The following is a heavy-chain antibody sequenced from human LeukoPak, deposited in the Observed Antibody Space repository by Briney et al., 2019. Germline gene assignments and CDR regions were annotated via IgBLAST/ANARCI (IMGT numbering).Heavy chain of an antibody. CDR1: GFTFSSYS. D-gene: IGHD2-15*01. Sequence: GGSLRLSCAASGFTFSSYSMNWVRQAPGKGLEWVSSISSSSSYIYYADSVKGRFTISRDNAKNSLYLQMNSLRAEHTAVYYCARDYCSGGSCYRNDAFDIWGQGTMVTVSS. J-gene: IGHJ3*02. CDR3: ARDYCSGGSCYRNDAFDI. V-gene: IGHV3-21*01. CDR2: ISSSSSYI.